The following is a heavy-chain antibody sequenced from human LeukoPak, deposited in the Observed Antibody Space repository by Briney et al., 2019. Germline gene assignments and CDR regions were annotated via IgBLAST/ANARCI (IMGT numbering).Heavy chain of an antibody. Sequence: ASVKVSCKASGYTFTSYGISWVRQAPGQGLEWMGWISAYNGNTNYAQKLQGRVTMTTDTSTSTAYMELRSLRSDDTAVYYCARSKDIVVVPAAGWFDPWGQGTLVTVSS. CDR3: ARSKDIVVVPAAGWFDP. D-gene: IGHD2-2*01. CDR1: GYTFTSYG. V-gene: IGHV1-18*01. CDR2: ISAYNGNT. J-gene: IGHJ5*02.